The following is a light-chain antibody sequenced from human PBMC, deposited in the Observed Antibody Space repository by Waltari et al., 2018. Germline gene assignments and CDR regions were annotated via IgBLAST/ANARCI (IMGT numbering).Light chain of an antibody. CDR2: QDS. Sequence: SYELTQPPSVSVSPGQTARITCSGDALPRQYTYWYQQKTGQAPVLVISQDSERPSGGPERFSGSTSGATVTLTISGVQAEDEADYYCQSADSSISYVVFGGGTKLTVL. CDR1: ALPRQY. CDR3: QSADSSISYVV. J-gene: IGLJ2*01. V-gene: IGLV3-25*03.